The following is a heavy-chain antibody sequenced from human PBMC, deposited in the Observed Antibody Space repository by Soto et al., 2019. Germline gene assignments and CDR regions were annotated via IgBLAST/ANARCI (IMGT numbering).Heavy chain of an antibody. J-gene: IGHJ4*02. CDR1: GYTLTELS. V-gene: IGHV1-24*01. CDR3: ATVGGGYSSDFDY. Sequence: ASVKVSWKVSGYTLTELSMHWVRQAPGKGLEWMGGFDPEDGETIYAQKFQGRVTMTEDTSTDTAYMELSSLRSEDTAVYYCATVGGGYSSDFDYWGQGTLVTVSS. D-gene: IGHD6-25*01. CDR2: FDPEDGET.